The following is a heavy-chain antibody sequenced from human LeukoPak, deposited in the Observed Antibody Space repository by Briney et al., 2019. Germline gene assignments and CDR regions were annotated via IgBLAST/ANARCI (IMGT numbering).Heavy chain of an antibody. Sequence: SETLSLTCTVSGDSINSYSWNWIRQPPGKGLEWIGYIYYSGSSNYNPSLKSRATMSVDTSKNQFSLKLSSVTAADTAVYYCARRRLQTSTITEDNWFDPWGQGTLVTVSS. CDR1: GDSINSYS. CDR3: ARRRLQTSTITEDNWFDP. CDR2: IYYSGSS. D-gene: IGHD5-24*01. J-gene: IGHJ5*02. V-gene: IGHV4-59*08.